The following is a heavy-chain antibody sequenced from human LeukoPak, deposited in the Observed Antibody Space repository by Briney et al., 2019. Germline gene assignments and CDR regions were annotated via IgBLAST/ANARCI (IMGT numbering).Heavy chain of an antibody. CDR3: ARVDWNGYNSFDY. CDR1: GGSISSSSYY. CDR2: IYYSGST. D-gene: IGHD5-24*01. J-gene: IGHJ4*02. Sequence: SETLSLTCTVSGGSISSSSYYWGWIRQPPGKGLEWIGSIYYSGSTYYNPSLKSRVTISVDTSKNQFSLKLSSVTAADTAVYYCARVDWNGYNSFDYWGQGTLVTVSS. V-gene: IGHV4-39*07.